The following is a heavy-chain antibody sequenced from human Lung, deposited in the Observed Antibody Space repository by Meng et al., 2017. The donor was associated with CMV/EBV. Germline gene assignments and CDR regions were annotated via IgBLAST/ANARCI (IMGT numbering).Heavy chain of an antibody. Sequence: SLKISCAASGFTFDDYAMHWVRQAPGKGLEWVSGISWNSGSIGYADSVKGRFTSSRDNAKNSLYLQMNSLRAEDTALYYCAKGRDRQGPNWFDPWGQGALVTVSS. V-gene: IGHV3-9*01. J-gene: IGHJ5*02. CDR1: GFTFDDYA. CDR3: AKGRDRQGPNWFDP. D-gene: IGHD3-10*01. CDR2: ISWNSGSI.